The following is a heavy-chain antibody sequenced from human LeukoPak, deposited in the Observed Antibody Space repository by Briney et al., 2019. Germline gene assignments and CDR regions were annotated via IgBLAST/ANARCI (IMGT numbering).Heavy chain of an antibody. CDR1: GYSFTTYW. J-gene: IGHJ4*02. V-gene: IGHV5-51*01. CDR2: IYPGDSDT. Sequence: GESLKISCKASGYSFTTYWIGWVRQMPGKGLECMGIIYPGDSDTRYSPSFQGQVTISADKSISTAYLQWSSLKVSDTALYFCARHHSSSWSFDYWGQGTVVTVSS. CDR3: ARHHSSSWSFDY. D-gene: IGHD6-13*01.